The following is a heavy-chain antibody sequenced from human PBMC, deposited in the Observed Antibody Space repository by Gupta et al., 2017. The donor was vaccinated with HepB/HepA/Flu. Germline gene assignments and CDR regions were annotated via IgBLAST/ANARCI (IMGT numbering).Heavy chain of an antibody. CDR1: GSTFSNYN. CDR3: ARDSECGAGTCYSNFLDY. CDR2: IASDGNHK. V-gene: IGHV3-30-3*01. D-gene: IGHD2-15*01. J-gene: IGHJ4*02. Sequence: QMQLVESGGGAVQPGRSLRLSCAASGSTFSNYNIHWVRQTPGKGLEWVAMIASDGNHKYYADSVKGRFTISRDNYKNTVYLQMSSLRADDTAVYYCARDSECGAGTCYSNFLDYWGQGTLVTVSS.